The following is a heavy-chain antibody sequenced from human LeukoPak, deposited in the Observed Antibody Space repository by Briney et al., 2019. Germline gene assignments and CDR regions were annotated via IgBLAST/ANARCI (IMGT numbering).Heavy chain of an antibody. CDR2: IYTSGST. V-gene: IGHV4-61*02. D-gene: IGHD4-17*01. Sequence: SETLSLTCTVSGGSISSGSYYWNWIRQPAGKGLEWIGRIYTSGSTNYNPSLKSRVTVSVDTSKNQFSLKLSSVTAADTAVYYCARRYGDYGAYWGQGTLVTVSS. CDR1: GGSISSGSYY. J-gene: IGHJ4*02. CDR3: ARRYGDYGAY.